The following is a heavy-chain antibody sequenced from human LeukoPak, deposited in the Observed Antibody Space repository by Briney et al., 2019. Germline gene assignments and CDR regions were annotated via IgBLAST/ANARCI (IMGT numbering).Heavy chain of an antibody. CDR3: ARDTVAGLYFDY. CDR1: GGSISSYY. D-gene: IGHD6-19*01. V-gene: IGHV4-4*07. J-gene: IGHJ4*02. CDR2: IYTSGST. Sequence: SETLPLTCTVSGGSISSYYWSWIRQPAGKGLEWIGRIYTSGSTNYNPSLKSRVTMSVDTSKNQFPLKLSSVTAADTAVYYCARDTVAGLYFDYWGQGTLVTVSS.